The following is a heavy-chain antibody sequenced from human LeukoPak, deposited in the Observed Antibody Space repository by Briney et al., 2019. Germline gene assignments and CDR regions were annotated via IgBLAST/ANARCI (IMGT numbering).Heavy chain of an antibody. D-gene: IGHD3-16*02. J-gene: IGHJ4*02. CDR2: IRYDGSNK. Sequence: AGGSLRLSCAASGFTFSSYGMHWVRQAPGKGLEWVAFIRYDGSNKYYADSVKGRFTISRDNSKNTLYLQMNSLRAEDTAVYYCAKDKTLRVWGSYLFDYWGQGTLVTVSS. CDR3: AKDKTLRVWGSYLFDY. CDR1: GFTFSSYG. V-gene: IGHV3-30*02.